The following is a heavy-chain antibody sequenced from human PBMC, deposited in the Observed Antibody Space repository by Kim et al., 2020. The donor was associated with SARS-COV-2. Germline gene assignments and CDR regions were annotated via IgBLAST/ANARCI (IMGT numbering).Heavy chain of an antibody. CDR1: GGSFSGYY. D-gene: IGHD5-12*01. Sequence: SETLSLTCAVYGGSFSGYYWSWIRQPPGKGLEWIGEINHSGSTNYNPSLKSRVTISVDTSKNQFSLKLSSVTAADTAVYYCTRSLVGYDWPDYYYYGMDVWGQGTTVTVSS. V-gene: IGHV4-34*01. CDR2: INHSGST. CDR3: TRSLVGYDWPDYYYYGMDV. J-gene: IGHJ6*02.